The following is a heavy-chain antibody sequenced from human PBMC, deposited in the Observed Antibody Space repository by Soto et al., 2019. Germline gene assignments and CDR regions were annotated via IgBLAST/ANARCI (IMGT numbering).Heavy chain of an antibody. CDR2: ISYSGST. V-gene: IGHV4-59*08. J-gene: IGHJ3*02. CDR3: ASRVRIDAFDI. CDR1: GGSISRYY. Sequence: ETLSLTCTVSGGSISRYYWTWIRQPPGKGLEWIGYISYSGSTNYNPSLKSRVTISADTSKNQFSLKLSSVTAADTAVYYCASRVRIDAFDIWGQGTMVTVSS. D-gene: IGHD1-1*01.